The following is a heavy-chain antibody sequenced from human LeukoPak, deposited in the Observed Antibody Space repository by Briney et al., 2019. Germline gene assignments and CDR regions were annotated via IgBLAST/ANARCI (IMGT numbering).Heavy chain of an antibody. J-gene: IGHJ4*02. CDR1: GFTFSDYY. D-gene: IGHD5-12*01. CDR2: ISSSSSST. Sequence: KSGGSLRLSCAASGFTFSDYYMSWVRQAPGKGLEWVSYISSSSSSTAYADSVKGRFTISRDNAKNSLTLQMNMMRPEDTAVYYCARDSGYSGESDYWGQGTLVTVSS. CDR3: ARDSGYSGESDY. V-gene: IGHV3-11*05.